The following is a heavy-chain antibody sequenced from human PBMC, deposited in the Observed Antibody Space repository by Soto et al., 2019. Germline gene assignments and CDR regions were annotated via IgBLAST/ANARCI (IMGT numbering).Heavy chain of an antibody. V-gene: IGHV7-4-1*02. Sequence: ASVKVSCKASGYSFTTYVMNWVPQAPGQGLEWMGWFNTYTGNPTYAQGFTGRFVFSMDTSASTAYLQWSSLKASDTAMYYCARDLDYGGNSEASDVWGQGTMVTVSS. CDR3: ARDLDYGGNSEASDV. CDR1: GYSFTTYV. D-gene: IGHD4-17*01. CDR2: FNTYTGNP. J-gene: IGHJ3*01.